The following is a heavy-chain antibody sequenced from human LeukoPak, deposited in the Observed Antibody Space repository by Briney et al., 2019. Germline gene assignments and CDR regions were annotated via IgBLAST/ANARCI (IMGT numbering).Heavy chain of an antibody. J-gene: IGHJ4*02. Sequence: PGRSLRLSCAASGFTFDDYAMHWVRQAPGKGLEWVSGISWNSGSIGYADSVKGRFTISRDNAKNSLYLQMNSLRAEDTALHYCAKDTGYYYDSSGTTDYWGQGTLVTVSS. V-gene: IGHV3-9*01. CDR1: GFTFDDYA. CDR2: ISWNSGSI. CDR3: AKDTGYYYDSSGTTDY. D-gene: IGHD3-22*01.